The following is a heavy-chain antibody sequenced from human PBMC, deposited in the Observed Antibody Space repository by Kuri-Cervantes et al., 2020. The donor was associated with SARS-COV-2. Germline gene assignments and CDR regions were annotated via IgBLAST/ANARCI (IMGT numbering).Heavy chain of an antibody. CDR1: GYTFTSYY. V-gene: IGHV1-46*01. D-gene: IGHD3-3*01. J-gene: IGHJ6*03. CDR2: INPSGGST. CDR3: ARARSHDFWSGYHMVPYYYYYVDV. Sequence: ASVKVSCKASGYTFTSYYMHWVRQAPGQGLEWMGIINPSGGSTSYAQKFQGRVTMTRDTSTSTAYMELRSLRSDDTAVYYCARARSHDFWSGYHMVPYYYYYVDVWGKGTTVTVSS.